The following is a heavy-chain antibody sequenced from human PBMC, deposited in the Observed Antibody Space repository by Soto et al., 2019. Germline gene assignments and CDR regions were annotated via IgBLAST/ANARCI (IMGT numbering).Heavy chain of an antibody. Sequence: QMQLVQSGPEVKKPGTSVKVSCKASGFTFTSSAVQWVRQARGQRLEWIGWIVVGSGNTNYAQKLRERFPVPGDWPTTTAYMELRSLGSEDPAVFSGGGVAPSSGDSGRNKGASGGQATLVTVSS. CDR1: GFTFTSSA. V-gene: IGHV1-58*01. D-gene: IGHD3-16*01. CDR3: GGVAPSSGDSGRNKGAS. J-gene: IGHJ4*02. CDR2: IVVGSGNT.